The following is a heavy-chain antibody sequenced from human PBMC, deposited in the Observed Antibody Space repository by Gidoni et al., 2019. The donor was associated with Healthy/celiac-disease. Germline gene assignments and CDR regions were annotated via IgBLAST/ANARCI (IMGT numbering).Heavy chain of an antibody. D-gene: IGHD6-6*01. CDR2: INHSGST. CDR1: GGSFSGYY. CDR3: ARGVGSSPRCYDY. V-gene: IGHV4-34*01. Sequence: QVQLQQWGAGMLKPSETLSLPCAVYGGSFSGYYWSWMRQPPGQGLEWIGEINHSGSTNYHPSLKSRVTISVATAKNQFSLRLSSVTAADTAVYYCARGVGSSPRCYDYWGQGTRVTVSS. J-gene: IGHJ4*02.